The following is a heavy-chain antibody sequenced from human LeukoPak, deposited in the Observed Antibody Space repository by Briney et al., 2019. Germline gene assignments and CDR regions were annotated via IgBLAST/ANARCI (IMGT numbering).Heavy chain of an antibody. Sequence: GGSLRLSCAAPGFTFSSYSMNWVRQAAGKGLEWVSSISSSSSYIYYADSVKGRFTISRDNAKNSLYLQMNSLRAEDTAVYYCARDGASYYYGSGSFDYWGQGTLVTVSS. CDR2: ISSSSSYI. D-gene: IGHD3-10*01. J-gene: IGHJ4*02. V-gene: IGHV3-21*01. CDR1: GFTFSSYS. CDR3: ARDGASYYYGSGSFDY.